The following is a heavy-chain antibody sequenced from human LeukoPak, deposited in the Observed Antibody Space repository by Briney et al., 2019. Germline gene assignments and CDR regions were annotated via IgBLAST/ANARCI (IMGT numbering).Heavy chain of an antibody. J-gene: IGHJ4*02. CDR3: ARDRRIQLWQLFDY. D-gene: IGHD5-18*01. CDR1: GFTFSSYG. Sequence: PGGFLRHSCAASGFTFSSYGMHWVRQAPGKGLEWVAVIWYDGSNKYYADSVKGRFTISRDNSKNTLYLQMNSLRAEDTAVYYCARDRRIQLWQLFDYXXQGXLXTVSS. CDR2: IWYDGSNK. V-gene: IGHV3-33*01.